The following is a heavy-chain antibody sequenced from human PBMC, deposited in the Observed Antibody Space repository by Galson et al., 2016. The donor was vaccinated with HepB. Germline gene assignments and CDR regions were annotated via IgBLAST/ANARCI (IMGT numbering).Heavy chain of an antibody. V-gene: IGHV3-53*01. Sequence: SLRLSCAASGFTVSSHYMGWVRQAPGKGLEWVSIIYPGGETHYADSLKGRFTISRDNSKNTLYLQMDSLTTDDTALYYCTTDVLNGWYYYWGQGTLVTVSS. CDR2: IYPGGET. D-gene: IGHD6-19*01. J-gene: IGHJ4*02. CDR1: GFTVSSHY. CDR3: TTDVLNGWYYY.